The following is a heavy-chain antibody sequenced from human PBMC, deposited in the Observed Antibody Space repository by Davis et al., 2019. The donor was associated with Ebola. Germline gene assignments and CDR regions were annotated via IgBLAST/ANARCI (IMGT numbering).Heavy chain of an antibody. CDR3: ARGYSNWFDP. CDR2: INHSGST. D-gene: IGHD1-26*01. J-gene: IGHJ5*02. CDR1: GGSFPGYY. V-gene: IGHV4-34*01. Sequence: GSLRLSCAVYGGSFPGYYWSWIRQPPGKGLEWIGEINHSGSTNYNPSLKSRVTISVDTSKNQFSLKLSSVTAADTAVYYCARGYSNWFDPWGQGTLVTVSS.